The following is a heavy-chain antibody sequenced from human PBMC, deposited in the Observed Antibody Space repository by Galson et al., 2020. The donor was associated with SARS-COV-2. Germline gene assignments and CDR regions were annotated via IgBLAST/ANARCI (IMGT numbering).Heavy chain of an antibody. CDR1: GYTFTSYG. CDR2: ISAYNGNT. Sequence: ASVKVSCKASGYTFTSYGISWVRQAPGQGLEWMGWISAYNGNTNYAQKLQGRVTMTTDTSTSTAYMELRSLRSDDTAVYCCARDTYYDILTGYYPLDYWGQGTLVTVSS. CDR3: ARDTYYDILTGYYPLDY. V-gene: IGHV1-18*01. J-gene: IGHJ4*02. D-gene: IGHD3-9*01.